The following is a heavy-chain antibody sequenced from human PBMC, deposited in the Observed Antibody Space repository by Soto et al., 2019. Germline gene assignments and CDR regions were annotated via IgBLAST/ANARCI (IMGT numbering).Heavy chain of an antibody. V-gene: IGHV3-73*01. Sequence: EVQLVESGGGLVKPGGSLKLSCAASGFTFSDSAMHWVRQAPGKGLEWVARIRSKPNTDATAYAASVKGRFTISRDDSKNTAYLQMNSLKTEDMAVYYCTRHVDCSGGSCYSGYYYYMDVWGKGTTVTVSS. CDR1: GFTFSDSA. J-gene: IGHJ6*03. CDR2: IRSKPNTDAT. CDR3: TRHVDCSGGSCYSGYYYYMDV. D-gene: IGHD2-15*01.